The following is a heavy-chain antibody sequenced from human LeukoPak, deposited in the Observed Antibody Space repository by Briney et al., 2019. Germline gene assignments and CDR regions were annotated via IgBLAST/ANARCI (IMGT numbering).Heavy chain of an antibody. V-gene: IGHV4-61*02. CDR3: AREGRSWTHTWPPSSHYMDV. D-gene: IGHD5-18*01. CDR1: GGSINSGSYY. CDR2: IYTSGST. Sequence: NPSETLSLTCTVSGGSINSGSYYWSWIRQPAGKGLEWIGRIYTSGSTNYNPSLKSRVTISVDTSKNQLSLKMTSVTAADTAVYYSAREGRSWTHTWPPSSHYMDVWGKGTTVTVSS. J-gene: IGHJ6*03.